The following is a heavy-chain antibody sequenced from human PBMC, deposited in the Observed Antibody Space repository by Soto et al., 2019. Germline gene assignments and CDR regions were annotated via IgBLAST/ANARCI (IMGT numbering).Heavy chain of an antibody. J-gene: IGHJ3*02. CDR2: IWYDGSNK. CDR3: ASRRYSSGWNDAFDI. CDR1: GFTFSSYG. Sequence: QVQLVESGGGVVQPGRSLRLSCAASGFTFSSYGMHWVRQAPGKGLEWVAVIWYDGSNKYYADSVKGRFTISRDNSKNTLDLQMNSLRAEDTAVYYCASRRYSSGWNDAFDIWGQGTMVTVSS. V-gene: IGHV3-33*01. D-gene: IGHD6-19*01.